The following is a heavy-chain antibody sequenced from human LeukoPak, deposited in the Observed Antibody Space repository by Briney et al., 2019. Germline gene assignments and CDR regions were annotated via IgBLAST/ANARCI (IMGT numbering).Heavy chain of an antibody. Sequence: GASGKASCKASGYTFTSSGISWVRQAPGQPLEWRGWISAYNGNTNYAQKLQGRVTMTTDTSTSTAYMELRSLRSDDTAVYYCARVGAVAGTYTFDYWGQGTLVTVSS. CDR1: GYTFTSSG. CDR3: ARVGAVAGTYTFDY. J-gene: IGHJ4*02. CDR2: ISAYNGNT. V-gene: IGHV1-18*01. D-gene: IGHD6-19*01.